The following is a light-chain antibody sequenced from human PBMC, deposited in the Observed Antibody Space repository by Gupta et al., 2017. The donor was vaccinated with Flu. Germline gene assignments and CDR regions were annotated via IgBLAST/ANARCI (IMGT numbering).Light chain of an antibody. CDR1: ALAKQY. J-gene: IGLJ3*02. CDR2: KDT. V-gene: IGLV3-25*02. CDR3: QSADGTGASRV. Sequence: YQLTQPPAISVPPGQTATIPCSGAALAKQYVYWYRQRPGQAPVLLIFKDTERASGIPDRISGSSSGTRDTLTIRSVQTEDEADYYCQSADGTGASRVFGGGTKLIVL.